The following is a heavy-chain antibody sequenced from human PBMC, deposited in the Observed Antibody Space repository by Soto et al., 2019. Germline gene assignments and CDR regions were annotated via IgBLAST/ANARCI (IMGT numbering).Heavy chain of an antibody. CDR3: ARAPATGTVDY. Sequence: GGSLRLSCGASGCRFSAYSLSWVRQAPGKGLEWVANINQDGSEKYYVDSVKGRFTISRDNAKNSLYLQMDSLRGEDTAVYYCARAPATGTVDYWGQGTLVTVSS. V-gene: IGHV3-7*01. CDR2: INQDGSEK. CDR1: GCRFSAYS. D-gene: IGHD1-7*01. J-gene: IGHJ4*02.